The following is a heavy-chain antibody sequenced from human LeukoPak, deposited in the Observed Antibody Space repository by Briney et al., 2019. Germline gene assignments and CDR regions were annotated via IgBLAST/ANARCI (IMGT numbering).Heavy chain of an antibody. J-gene: IGHJ4*02. CDR3: VCAKDVGDYNFDS. V-gene: IGHV3-30*02. CDR2: ILYDGSKE. D-gene: IGHD1-26*01. Sequence: GGSLRLSCVASEFTINNLGMHWVRQAPGKGLEWGSLILYDGSKEYYSDSVKGRFTISRDNSKNTVYLQMNSLRIEDTAVYYCVCAKDVGDYNFDSWGQGALVTVSS. CDR1: EFTINNLG.